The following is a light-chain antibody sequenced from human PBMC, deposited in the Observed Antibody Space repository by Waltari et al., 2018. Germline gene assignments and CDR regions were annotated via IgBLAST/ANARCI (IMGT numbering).Light chain of an antibody. Sequence: QSALTPPASVSGSPGQSITVSCTGTSSGIGDSDFVYWYQQRPAVAPQLIIFDVTNRPSPISDRFSGSKSGNTASLTISGLQAEDEADYYCSSFTTTKTLLFGTGTKVTVL. CDR3: SSFTTTKTLL. V-gene: IGLV2-14*03. CDR1: SSGIGDSDF. CDR2: DVT. J-gene: IGLJ1*01.